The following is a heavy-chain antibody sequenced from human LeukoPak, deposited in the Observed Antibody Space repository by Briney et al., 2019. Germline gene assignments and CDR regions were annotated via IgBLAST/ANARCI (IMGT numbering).Heavy chain of an antibody. J-gene: IGHJ6*02. V-gene: IGHV1-18*04. D-gene: IGHD5-18*01. CDR3: ARGYSYGSDYYYGMDV. CDR2: ISGYNGNT. CDR1: GYTFTDYY. Sequence: ASVKLSCTSSGYTFTDYYMHWVRQAPGQGLEWMGWISGYNGNTKYAQKVQGRVTMTTDTSTSTAYMELRSLRSDDTAVYYCARGYSYGSDYYYGMDVWGQGTTVTVSS.